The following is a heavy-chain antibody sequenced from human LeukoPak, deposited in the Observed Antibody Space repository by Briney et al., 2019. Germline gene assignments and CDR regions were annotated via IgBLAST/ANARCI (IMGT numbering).Heavy chain of an antibody. CDR3: TSLRGSSSQYFQY. J-gene: IGHJ1*01. V-gene: IGHV3-15*01. Sequence: GGSLILSCAASGFTFSNAWMSWVRQAPGKGLEWVGRIKSKTDGGTTDYAAPVKGRFTISRDDSKNTLYLQMNSLKTEDAAVYYCTSLRGSSSQYFQYWGQGTLVTVSS. CDR2: IKSKTDGGTT. D-gene: IGHD6-13*01. CDR1: GFTFSNAW.